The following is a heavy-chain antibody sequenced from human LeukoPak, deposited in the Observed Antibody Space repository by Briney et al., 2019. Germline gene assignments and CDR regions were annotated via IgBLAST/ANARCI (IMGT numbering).Heavy chain of an antibody. V-gene: IGHV3-21*01. CDR3: AKDKLAARPLYYYYMDV. Sequence: GGSLRLSCAASGFTFSSYSMNWVRQAPGKGLEWVSSISSSSSYIYYADSVKGRFTISRDNAKNSLYLQMNSLRAEDTAVYYCAKDKLAARPLYYYYMDVWGKGTTVTVSS. CDR2: ISSSSSYI. J-gene: IGHJ6*03. D-gene: IGHD6-6*01. CDR1: GFTFSSYS.